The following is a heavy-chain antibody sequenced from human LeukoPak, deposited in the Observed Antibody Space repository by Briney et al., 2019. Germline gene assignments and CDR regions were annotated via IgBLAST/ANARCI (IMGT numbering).Heavy chain of an antibody. Sequence: SETLSLTCTVSGYSISSGYYWGWIRQPPGKGLEWIGSIYHRGSTYYNPSLKSRVTISVDTSKNQFSLKLSSVTAADTAVYYCASYTMVRGVDYWGQGTLVTVSS. CDR2: IYHRGST. D-gene: IGHD3-10*01. CDR3: ASYTMVRGVDY. V-gene: IGHV4-38-2*02. J-gene: IGHJ4*02. CDR1: GYSISSGYY.